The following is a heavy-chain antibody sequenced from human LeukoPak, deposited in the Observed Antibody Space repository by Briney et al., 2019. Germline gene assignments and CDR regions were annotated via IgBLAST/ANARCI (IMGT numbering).Heavy chain of an antibody. CDR2: IKQDGSEK. D-gene: IGHD6-13*01. CDR3: ARDQGYSSSLHLDY. V-gene: IGHV3-7*01. J-gene: IGHJ4*02. Sequence: PGGSLRLSCAASGFTFSSYWMSWVRQAPGKGLEWVANIKQDGSEKYYVDSVKGRFTISRDNAKNSLYLQMNSLRAEDTAVYYCARDQGYSSSLHLDYWGQGTLVTVSS. CDR1: GFTFSSYW.